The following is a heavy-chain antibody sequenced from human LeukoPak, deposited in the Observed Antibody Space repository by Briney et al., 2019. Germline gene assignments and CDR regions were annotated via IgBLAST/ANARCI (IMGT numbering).Heavy chain of an antibody. CDR3: AKETSHPVYDAFDI. D-gene: IGHD1-14*01. CDR2: IRYDEINK. V-gene: IGHV3-30*02. CDR1: GFKFVSYS. J-gene: IGHJ3*02. Sequence: GGSLRLSCEASGFKFVSYSMSWVRQAPGKGLEWVAFIRYDEINKYYADSVKGRFTISRDNSKNTLYLQMNSLGAEDTAVYYCAKETSHPVYDAFDIWGQGTMVTVSS.